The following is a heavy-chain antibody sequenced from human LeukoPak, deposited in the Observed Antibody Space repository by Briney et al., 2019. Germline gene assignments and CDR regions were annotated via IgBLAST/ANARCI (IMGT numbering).Heavy chain of an antibody. Sequence: VKVSCKASGSTFSSYAISWGRQAPGQGLEWMGGIIPICGTANYAQKFQGRVTITTDESTSTDYLELSSLRSEDTAVYYCAREKNIVVVPAAPYNWFDPWGQGTLVTVSS. CDR1: GSTFSSYA. CDR3: AREKNIVVVPAAPYNWFDP. CDR2: IIPICGTA. J-gene: IGHJ5*02. V-gene: IGHV1-69*13. D-gene: IGHD2-2*01.